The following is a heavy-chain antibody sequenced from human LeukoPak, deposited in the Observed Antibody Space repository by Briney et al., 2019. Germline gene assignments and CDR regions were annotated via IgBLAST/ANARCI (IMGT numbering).Heavy chain of an antibody. CDR1: GFSFSTYS. J-gene: IGHJ4*02. CDR2: ISRNSRYI. Sequence: GGSLRLSCAASGFSFSTYSMNWVRQAPGKGLEWVSSISRNSRYIYYADSMRGRFTISRDNAKNSLYLQMNSLKPEDTAVYYCARVAEAAAFDSWGQGTLVTVSS. CDR3: ARVAEAAAFDS. D-gene: IGHD6-13*01. V-gene: IGHV3-21*06.